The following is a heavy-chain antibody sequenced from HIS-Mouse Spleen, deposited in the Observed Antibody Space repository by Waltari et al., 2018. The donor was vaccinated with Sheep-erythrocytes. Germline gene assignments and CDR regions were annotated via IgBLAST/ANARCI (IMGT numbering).Heavy chain of an antibody. D-gene: IGHD1-26*01. CDR2: INPILGIA. CDR3: AQTGATTPHFDY. J-gene: IGHJ4*02. V-gene: IGHV1-69*04. CDR1: GGTFSSYA. Sequence: QVQLVQSGAEVKKPGSSVKVSCKASGGTFSSYAINWVRQAPGQGLEWMGTINPILGIANYAQKFQGRDTITADKSTSTAYMELSSLRSEDTAVYYCAQTGATTPHFDYWGQGTLVTVSS.